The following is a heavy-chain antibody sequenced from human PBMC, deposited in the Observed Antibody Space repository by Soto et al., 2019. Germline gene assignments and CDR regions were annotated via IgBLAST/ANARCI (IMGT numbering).Heavy chain of an antibody. Sequence: GRSLTLSCEASGFPFSFYSMNWVRQAPGKGLEWIAYITPTSRAINYADSVRGRFTISRDAARVFLHMNSLGDEDTAVYYCARDGKGAAYTNGPSYFDYWGQGALVTVSP. J-gene: IGHJ4*02. CDR2: ITPTSRAI. V-gene: IGHV3-48*02. D-gene: IGHD2-8*01. CDR1: GFPFSFYS. CDR3: ARDGKGAAYTNGPSYFDY.